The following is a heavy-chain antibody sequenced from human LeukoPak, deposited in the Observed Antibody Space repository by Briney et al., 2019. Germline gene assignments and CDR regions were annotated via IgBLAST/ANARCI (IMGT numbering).Heavy chain of an antibody. Sequence: GGSLRLSCAASGFTFSSYAMHWVRQAPGKGLEWVAVISYGGSNKYYADSVKGRFTISRDNSKNTLYLQMNSLRAEDTAVYYCARDPRYYYDSSGYDFYFDYWGQGTLVTVSS. V-gene: IGHV3-30-3*01. CDR1: GFTFSSYA. CDR2: ISYGGSNK. D-gene: IGHD3-22*01. J-gene: IGHJ4*02. CDR3: ARDPRYYYDSSGYDFYFDY.